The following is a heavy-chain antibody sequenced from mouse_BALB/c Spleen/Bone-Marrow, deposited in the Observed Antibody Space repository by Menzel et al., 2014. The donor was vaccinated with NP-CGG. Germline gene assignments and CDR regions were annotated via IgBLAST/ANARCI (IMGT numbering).Heavy chain of an antibody. CDR2: LNPGSGGS. V-gene: IGHV1-54*01. D-gene: IGHD1-1*01. Sequence: QVQLQQPGAELVRPGTSVKVSRKASGYAFTNYLIEWLKQRPGQGLEWIGVLNPGSGGSHYNEKFKGKATLTADKSSSTAYMQLSSLTSDDSAVYFCARSTTVKDYFDYWGQGTTLTVSS. CDR3: ARSTTVKDYFDY. J-gene: IGHJ2*01. CDR1: GYAFTNYL.